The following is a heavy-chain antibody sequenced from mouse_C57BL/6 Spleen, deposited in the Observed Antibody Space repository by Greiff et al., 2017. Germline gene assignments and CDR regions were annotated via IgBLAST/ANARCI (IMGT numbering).Heavy chain of an antibody. CDR2: INPGSGGT. CDR1: GYAFTNYL. J-gene: IGHJ4*01. Sequence: VQLQQSGAELVRPRTSVKVSCKASGYAFTNYLIEWVKQRPGQGLEWIGVINPGSGGTNYNEKFKGKATLTADKSSSTAYMQLSSLTSEDSAVYFCAREGGSTMTMDYWGQGTSVTVSS. D-gene: IGHD2-4*01. CDR3: AREGGSTMTMDY. V-gene: IGHV1-54*01.